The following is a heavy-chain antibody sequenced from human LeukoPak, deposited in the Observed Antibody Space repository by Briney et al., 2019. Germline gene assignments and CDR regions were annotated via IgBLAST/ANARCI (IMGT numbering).Heavy chain of an antibody. CDR2: IWYDGSNK. CDR1: GFTFSSYG. CDR3: ARGVTMVRGVIFNNWFDP. D-gene: IGHD3-10*01. Sequence: GGSLRLSCAASGFTFSSYGMHWVRQAPGKGLEWVAVIWYDGSNKYYADSVKGRFTISRDNSKNTLYLQMNSLRAEDTAVYYCARGVTMVRGVIFNNWFDPWGQGTLVTVPS. V-gene: IGHV3-33*01. J-gene: IGHJ5*02.